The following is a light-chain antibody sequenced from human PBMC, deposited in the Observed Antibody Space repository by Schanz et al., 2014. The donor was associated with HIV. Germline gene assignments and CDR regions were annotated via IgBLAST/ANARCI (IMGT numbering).Light chain of an antibody. V-gene: IGLV6-57*04. J-gene: IGLJ3*02. CDR2: EDN. CDR3: QSYDSSKPWV. CDR1: SGSIASNY. Sequence: NFMLTQPHSVSESPGKTVTISCTRSSGSIASNYVQWSQQRPGSAPTTVIYEDNQRPSGVPDRFSGSIDSSSNSASLTISGLKTEDEADYYCQSYDSSKPWVFGGGTKLTVL.